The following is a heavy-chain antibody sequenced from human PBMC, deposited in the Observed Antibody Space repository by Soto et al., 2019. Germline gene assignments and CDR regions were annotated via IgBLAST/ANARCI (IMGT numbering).Heavy chain of an antibody. CDR2: INAGDGYT. V-gene: IGHV1-3*01. D-gene: IGHD3-10*01. Sequence: ASVKVSCKASGYTFTRNTIHWVRQAPGQRLEWMGWINAGDGYTRYSQKFQGRVTITRDTSASTAYMDLSSLRYEDTAVYYCARDYYGSGSYYWFDPWGQGTLVTVSS. CDR1: GYTFTRNT. J-gene: IGHJ5*02. CDR3: ARDYYGSGSYYWFDP.